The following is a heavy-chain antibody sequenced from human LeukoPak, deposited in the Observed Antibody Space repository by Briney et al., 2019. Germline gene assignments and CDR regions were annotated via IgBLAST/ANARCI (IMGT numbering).Heavy chain of an antibody. CDR3: AHSRGIAVAGGYYFDY. D-gene: IGHD6-19*01. CDR1: GFSLSTSGVG. CDR2: IYWNDDK. Sequence: SGPTLVNPTQTLTLTCTFSGFSLSTSGVGVGWIRQPPGKALEWLALIYWNDDKRYSPSLKSRLTITKDTSKNQVVLTMTNMDPVDTATYYCAHSRGIAVAGGYYFDYWGQGTLVTVSS. V-gene: IGHV2-5*01. J-gene: IGHJ4*02.